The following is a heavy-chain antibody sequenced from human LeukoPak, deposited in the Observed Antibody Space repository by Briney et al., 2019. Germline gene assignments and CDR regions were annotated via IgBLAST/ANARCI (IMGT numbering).Heavy chain of an antibody. J-gene: IGHJ4*02. V-gene: IGHV1-46*01. Sequence: ASVTVSCKASGYTFTSYYMHWVRQAPGQGLEWMGIINPSGGSTSYAQKFQGRVTMTRDTSTSTVYMELSSLRSEDTAVYYCARVSVAGTLGDYWGQGTLVTVSS. D-gene: IGHD6-19*01. CDR2: INPSGGST. CDR3: ARVSVAGTLGDY. CDR1: GYTFTSYY.